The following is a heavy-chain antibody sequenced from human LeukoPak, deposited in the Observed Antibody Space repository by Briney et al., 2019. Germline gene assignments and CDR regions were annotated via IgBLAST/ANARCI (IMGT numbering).Heavy chain of an antibody. J-gene: IGHJ4*02. D-gene: IGHD3-22*01. CDR2: VHNDGNTK. CDR3: ATGSGHYYDR. Sequence: QSGGSLRLSCAASGFTFSSYYMHWVRQAPGKCLEWVAVVHNDGNTKYFGDSVKGRFTISRDNSRNTLYLQMSSLTAEDTAVYYCATGSGHYYDRWGQGTLVTVSS. CDR1: GFTFSSYY. V-gene: IGHV3-30*02.